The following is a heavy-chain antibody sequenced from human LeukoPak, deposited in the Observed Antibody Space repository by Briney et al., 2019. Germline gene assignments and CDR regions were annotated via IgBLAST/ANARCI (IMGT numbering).Heavy chain of an antibody. CDR3: ARGPIAVDAFDI. D-gene: IGHD6-19*01. CDR2: INHSGST. V-gene: IGHV4-34*01. J-gene: IGHJ3*02. Sequence: SSETLSLTCAVYGGSFSGYYWSWIRQPPGKGLEWIGEINHSGSTNYNPSLKSRVTISVDTSKNQFSLKLSSVTAADTAVYYCARGPIAVDAFDIWGQGTMVTVSS. CDR1: GGSFSGYY.